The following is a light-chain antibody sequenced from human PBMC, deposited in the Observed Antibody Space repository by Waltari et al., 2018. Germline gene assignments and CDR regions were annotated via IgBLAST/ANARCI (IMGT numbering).Light chain of an antibody. CDR3: HVWHPHGVPGV. J-gene: IGLJ1*01. Sequence: SYVVTQPPSVSVAPGETATITWGRGHIGTYSVHWHHQKAGPAPGLVSFYDRDRPSGIPDRIAGSNSGDTATLTISRVEAGDEARYYCHVWHPHGVPGVVGTGTEVTVL. CDR2: YDR. V-gene: IGLV3-21*04. CDR1: HIGTYS.